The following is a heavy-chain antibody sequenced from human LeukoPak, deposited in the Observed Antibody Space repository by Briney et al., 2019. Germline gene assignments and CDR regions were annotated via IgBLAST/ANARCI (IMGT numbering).Heavy chain of an antibody. Sequence: GGSLRLSCAASGFTFSNNYMTWVRQAPGKGLDCVSVITSAGGTYYSDCVKGRFIMSRDNSQNTLYLQMNSLRAEDTAVYYCASRESPGYYYGMDVWGQGTTVTVSS. V-gene: IGHV3-66*01. CDR2: ITSAGGT. CDR1: GFTFSNNY. J-gene: IGHJ6*02. CDR3: ASRESPGYYYGMDV. D-gene: IGHD3-10*01.